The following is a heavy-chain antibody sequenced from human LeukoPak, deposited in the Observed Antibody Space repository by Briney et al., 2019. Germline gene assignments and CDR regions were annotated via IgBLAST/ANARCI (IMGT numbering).Heavy chain of an antibody. CDR3: AKVDSSGYYYDY. CDR1: GFTFSSYA. CDR2: ISGSGGST. D-gene: IGHD3-22*01. J-gene: IGHJ4*02. Sequence: GGSLRLSCAASGFTFSSYAMSWVRQAPGKGLEWVSAISGSGGSTYYADSVKGRFTISRDNSKNTLYLQMNGLRAEDTAVYYCAKVDSSGYYYDYWGQGTLVTVSS. V-gene: IGHV3-23*01.